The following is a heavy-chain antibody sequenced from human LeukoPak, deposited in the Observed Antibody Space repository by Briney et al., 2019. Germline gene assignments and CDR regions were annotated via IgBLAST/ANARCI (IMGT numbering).Heavy chain of an antibody. CDR2: IYTSGST. CDR3: ARGRRYYYDSSGYYYDY. CDR1: GGSISSYY. V-gene: IGHV4-4*07. D-gene: IGHD3-22*01. Sequence: PSETLSLTCTVSGGSISSYYWSWIRQPAGKGLEWIGRIYTSGSTNYNPSLKSRVTMSVDTSKNQFSLKLSSVTAADTAVYYCARGRRYYYDSSGYYYDYWGQGTLVTVSS. J-gene: IGHJ4*02.